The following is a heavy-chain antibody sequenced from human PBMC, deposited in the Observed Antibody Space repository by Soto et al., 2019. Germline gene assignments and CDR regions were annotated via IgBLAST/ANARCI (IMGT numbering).Heavy chain of an antibody. CDR1: GFTVSSNY. J-gene: IGHJ4*02. Sequence: LRLSCAASGFTVSSNYMSWVRQAPGKGLEWVSVIYSGGSTYYADSVKGRFTISRDNSKNTLYLQMNSLRAEDTAVYYCASRGIAAAGTLTYWGQGTLVTVSS. V-gene: IGHV3-53*01. CDR3: ASRGIAAAGTLTY. D-gene: IGHD6-13*01. CDR2: IYSGGST.